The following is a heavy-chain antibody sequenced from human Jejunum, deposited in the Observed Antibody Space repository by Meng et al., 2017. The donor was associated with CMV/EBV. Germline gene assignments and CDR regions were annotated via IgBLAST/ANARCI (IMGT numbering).Heavy chain of an antibody. V-gene: IGHV4-59*11. Sequence: SGESMRSHYWTWIRQPPGKGLEWMGHVYYRGSATYSPSLRNRVTISVDMSKNQFSLKLRSVTAADTAMYFCARGLGHASNNSHDYWGQGTLVTVSS. J-gene: IGHJ4*02. D-gene: IGHD1-1*01. CDR1: GESMRSHY. CDR3: ARGLGHASNNSHDY. CDR2: VYYRGSA.